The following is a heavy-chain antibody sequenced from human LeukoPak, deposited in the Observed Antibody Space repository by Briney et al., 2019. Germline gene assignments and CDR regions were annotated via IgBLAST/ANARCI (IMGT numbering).Heavy chain of an antibody. D-gene: IGHD6-13*01. V-gene: IGHV1-8*03. Sequence: ASVKVSCKASGYTFTSYDINWVRQATGQGLEWMGWMNPNSGNTGYAQKFQGRVTITRNTSISTAYMELSSLRSEDTAVYYCVRFSSSWGYGWFDPWGQGTLVTVSS. J-gene: IGHJ5*02. CDR2: MNPNSGNT. CDR3: VRFSSSWGYGWFDP. CDR1: GYTFTSYD.